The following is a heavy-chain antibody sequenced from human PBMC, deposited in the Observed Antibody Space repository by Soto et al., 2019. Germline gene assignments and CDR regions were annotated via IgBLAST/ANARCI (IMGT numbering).Heavy chain of an antibody. CDR2: INAGNGNT. D-gene: IGHD3-22*01. Sequence: ASVKVSCKASGYTFTSCAMRWVRQAPGQRLEWMGWINAGNGNTKYSQKFQGRVTITRDTSASTAYMELSSLRSEDTAVYYCARERYYDSSGYVWFDPWGQGTLVTVSS. V-gene: IGHV1-3*01. CDR1: GYTFTSCA. J-gene: IGHJ5*02. CDR3: ARERYYDSSGYVWFDP.